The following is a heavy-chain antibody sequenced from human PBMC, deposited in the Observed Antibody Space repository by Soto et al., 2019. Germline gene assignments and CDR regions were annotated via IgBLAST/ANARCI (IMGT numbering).Heavy chain of an antibody. D-gene: IGHD5-18*01. CDR2: IIPILGIA. V-gene: IGHV1-69*02. J-gene: IGHJ4*02. CDR1: GGTFSSYT. CDR3: ARLVDTADFDY. Sequence: QVQLVQSGAEVKKPGSSVKVSCKASGGTFSSYTISWVRQAPGQGLEWMGRIIPILGIANYAQKFQGRVTITANKSTSTAYMELSSLRSEDTAVYYCARLVDTADFDYWGQGTLVTVSS.